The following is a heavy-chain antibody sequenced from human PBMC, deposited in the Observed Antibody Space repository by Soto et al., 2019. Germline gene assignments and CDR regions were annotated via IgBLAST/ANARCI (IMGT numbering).Heavy chain of an antibody. CDR1: GGSIISSNFY. V-gene: IGHV4-39*01. Sequence: SETLSLTCTVSGGSIISSNFYWCWIRQPPGKGLEWIGSVAYSGSTYYNPSLRSRVTISVDTSKNQFSLKLSSVTAADTAVFYRARHYSSGSRNWFDPWGQGTLVTVSS. D-gene: IGHD6-19*01. CDR2: VAYSGST. CDR3: ARHYSSGSRNWFDP. J-gene: IGHJ5*02.